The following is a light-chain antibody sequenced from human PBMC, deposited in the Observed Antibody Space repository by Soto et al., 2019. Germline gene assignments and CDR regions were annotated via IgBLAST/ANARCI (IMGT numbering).Light chain of an antibody. Sequence: QSVLTQPRSVSGSPGQSVTFSCTGTSSDVGDYNYVSWYQQHPGKAPKVMIYDVSKRPSGVPDRFSGSKSGNTASLTIFGLRAEDEADYYCCSYAGSYTYVFGTGTKVTVL. CDR3: CSYAGSYTYV. J-gene: IGLJ1*01. CDR2: DVS. V-gene: IGLV2-11*01. CDR1: SSDVGDYNY.